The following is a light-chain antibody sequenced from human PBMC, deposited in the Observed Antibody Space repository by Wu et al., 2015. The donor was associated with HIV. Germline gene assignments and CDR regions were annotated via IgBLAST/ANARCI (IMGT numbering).Light chain of an antibody. V-gene: IGKV1-39*01. CDR2: AAS. Sequence: DIQMTQSPSSLSASVGDRVTIACRASQTINTYLNWYQQKPGKAPKVLIYAASNLQSGVPSRFSGGGSGTDFTLTISSLQPEDFATYYCQQSYIPPLTFGGGTKVGDQT. J-gene: IGKJ4*01. CDR3: QQSYIPPLT. CDR1: QTINTY.